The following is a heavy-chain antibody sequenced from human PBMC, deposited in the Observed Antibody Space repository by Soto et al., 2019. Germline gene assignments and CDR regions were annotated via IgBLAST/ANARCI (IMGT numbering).Heavy chain of an antibody. Sequence: QLQLQESGSGLVKPSQTLSLTCAVSGGSISSGGYSWSWIRQPPGKGLEWIGYIYHSGSTYYNPSLKSRGTISVDRSKNQFSLKLSSVTAADTAVYYCARGYCSSTSCYSPPNWFDPWGQGTLVTVSS. J-gene: IGHJ5*02. V-gene: IGHV4-30-2*01. CDR3: ARGYCSSTSCYSPPNWFDP. D-gene: IGHD2-2*02. CDR1: GGSISSGGYS. CDR2: IYHSGST.